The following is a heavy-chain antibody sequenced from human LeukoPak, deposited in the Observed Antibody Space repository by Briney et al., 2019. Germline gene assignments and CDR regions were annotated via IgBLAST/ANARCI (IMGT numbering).Heavy chain of an antibody. CDR3: ARDLGWELSR. D-gene: IGHD1-26*01. V-gene: IGHV3-30-3*01. CDR2: ISYDGSNK. Sequence: PGRSLRLSCAASGFTFSSYAMHWVRQAPGKGLEWVAVISYDGSNKYYADSVKGRFTISRDNSKNTLYLQMNSLRAEDTAVYYCARDLGWELSRWGQGTLVTVSS. CDR1: GFTFSSYA. J-gene: IGHJ4*02.